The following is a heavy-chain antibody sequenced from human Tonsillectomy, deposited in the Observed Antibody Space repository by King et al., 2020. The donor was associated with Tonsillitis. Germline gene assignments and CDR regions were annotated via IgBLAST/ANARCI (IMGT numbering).Heavy chain of an antibody. CDR1: GFTFSNAW. J-gene: IGHJ4*02. Sequence: VQLVESGGGLVKPGGSLRLSCAASGFTFSNAWMNWVRQAPGKGLEWVGRIKSKTDGGTTDYVAPVKGRFTISRDDSKNTLYLQMNSLKTEDTAVYYCTTDPYYYDRRGPTPYVDYWGQGTLVTVSS. V-gene: IGHV3-15*01. CDR2: IKSKTDGGTT. CDR3: TTDPYYYDRRGPTPYVDY. D-gene: IGHD3-22*01.